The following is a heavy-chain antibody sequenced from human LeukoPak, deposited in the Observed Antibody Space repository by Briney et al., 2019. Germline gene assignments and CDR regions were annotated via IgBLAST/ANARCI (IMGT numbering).Heavy chain of an antibody. CDR1: GYSFTSYW. J-gene: IGHJ4*02. V-gene: IGHV5-51*01. D-gene: IGHD3-22*01. CDR3: ASSYDSSGYYSFYVY. Sequence: GESLKISSQGSGYSFTSYWIGWVRHMPGKGLEWMGIIYPGESDTRYSPSFQGQVTTSPDKSSSTAYLQWSSLKASDTAMYYCASSYDSSGYYSFYVYWGQGTLVTVSS. CDR2: IYPGESDT.